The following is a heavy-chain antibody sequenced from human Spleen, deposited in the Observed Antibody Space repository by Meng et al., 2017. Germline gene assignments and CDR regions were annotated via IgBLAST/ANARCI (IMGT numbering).Heavy chain of an antibody. D-gene: IGHD1-1*01. J-gene: IGHJ5*02. CDR1: GGSFSGYY. V-gene: IGHV4-34*01. CDR3: ARGEGRQQLIRRPRFDP. Sequence: WGAGLLKPSETLSLTCAVYGGSFSGYYWSWIRQPPGKGLEWIGEINHSGSTNYKPSLKSRVTISVDTSKNQFSLKLTSVTAADTAVYYCARGEGRQQLIRRPRFDPWGQGAPVTVSS. CDR2: INHSGST.